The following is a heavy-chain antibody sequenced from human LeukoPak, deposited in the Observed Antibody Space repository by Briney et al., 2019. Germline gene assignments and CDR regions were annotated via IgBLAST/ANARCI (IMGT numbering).Heavy chain of an antibody. D-gene: IGHD3-3*01. V-gene: IGHV3-23*01. Sequence: GGSLRLSCAASGFTFSSYAMSWVRQAPGKGLEWVSAISGSGNSTYYADSVKGRFTISRDNSKNTLYLQMNSLRAEDTAVYYCAKDTGEYYDFWSGAYYMDVWGKGTTVTVSS. CDR2: ISGSGNST. CDR3: AKDTGEYYDFWSGAYYMDV. J-gene: IGHJ6*03. CDR1: GFTFSSYA.